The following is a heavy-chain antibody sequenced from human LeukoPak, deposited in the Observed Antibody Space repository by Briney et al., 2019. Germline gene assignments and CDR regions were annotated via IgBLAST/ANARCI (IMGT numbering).Heavy chain of an antibody. Sequence: GGSLRLSCAASGFTFSSYSMNWVRQAPGKGLEWVSSISSGSSYIYYADSVKGRFTISRDNAKNSLYLQMNSLRAEDTAVYYCARDPRPGSYFPDYWGQGTLVTVSS. V-gene: IGHV3-21*04. D-gene: IGHD3-10*01. CDR2: ISSGSSYI. CDR1: GFTFSSYS. CDR3: ARDPRPGSYFPDY. J-gene: IGHJ4*02.